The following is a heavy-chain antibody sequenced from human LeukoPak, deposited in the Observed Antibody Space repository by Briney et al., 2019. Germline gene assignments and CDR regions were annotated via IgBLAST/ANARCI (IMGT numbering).Heavy chain of an antibody. CDR2: IYYTGST. Sequence: SETLSLTCPVSGGSITGYYWSWIRQPPGKGLEWIGYIYYTGSTIYNPSLKSRVTISVDTSKNQFSLKLSSVTAADSAVYYCARVVGRYVEYGMDVWGQGTTVTVSS. D-gene: IGHD3-9*01. CDR3: ARVVGRYVEYGMDV. V-gene: IGHV4-59*01. CDR1: GGSITGYY. J-gene: IGHJ6*02.